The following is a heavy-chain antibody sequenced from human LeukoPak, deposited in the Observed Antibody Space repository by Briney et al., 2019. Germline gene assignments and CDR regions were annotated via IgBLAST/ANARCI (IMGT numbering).Heavy chain of an antibody. D-gene: IGHD5-12*01. Sequence: GGSLRLSCAASGFTVSGYFMAWVRQVPGKGLQWVSHINSGGVTEDADSVKGRFTVSRDTSRNTLYLQMSSLRAEDTAIYYCARGRSTTTIFDYWGQGTLVTVSS. V-gene: IGHV3-53*01. CDR2: INSGGVT. CDR3: ARGRSTTTIFDY. J-gene: IGHJ4*02. CDR1: GFTVSGYF.